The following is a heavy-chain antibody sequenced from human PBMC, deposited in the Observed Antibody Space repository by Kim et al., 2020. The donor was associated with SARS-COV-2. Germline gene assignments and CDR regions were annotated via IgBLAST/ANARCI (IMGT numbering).Heavy chain of an antibody. D-gene: IGHD1-7*01. J-gene: IGHJ4*02. CDR2: IDGDGSVT. V-gene: IGHV3-74*01. CDR1: GFTFSSHW. CDR3: ARDENLSLDY. Sequence: GGSLRLSCAASGFTFSSHWMYWVRQVPGKRLVWVSRIDGDGSVTNYADSVKSRFTISRDNAKSTLYLQMNSLRVDDTAVYYCARDENLSLDYWGQGTLVTVSS.